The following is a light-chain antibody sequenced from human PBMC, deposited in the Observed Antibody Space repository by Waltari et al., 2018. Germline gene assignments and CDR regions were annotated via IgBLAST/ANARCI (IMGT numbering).Light chain of an antibody. J-gene: IGKJ1*01. CDR1: QSVSTW. CDR3: QQYFTFPWT. V-gene: IGKV1-5*03. Sequence: DIQMTQSPSTLSASVGERFTITCRASQSVSTWLAWYQQKPGKAPTLLVYRASSYQNGVPAMLRASGSGAEFTLSINGLQPDDFATYYCQQYFTFPWTFGRGTKVEI. CDR2: RAS.